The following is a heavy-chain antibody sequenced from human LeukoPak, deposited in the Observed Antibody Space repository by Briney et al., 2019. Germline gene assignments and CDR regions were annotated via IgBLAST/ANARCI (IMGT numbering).Heavy chain of an antibody. Sequence: PGGSLRLSCAASGFTFRLYGMDWVRQAPGKGLEWVAAISYDGTNKYYVDSVKGRFTISRDNSKNTLYLQMNRPGPEDTAVYYCAKDRFSYASGNADYRGEGTLVTVSS. J-gene: IGHJ4*02. CDR3: AKDRFSYASGNADY. D-gene: IGHD3-10*01. CDR2: ISYDGTNK. V-gene: IGHV3-30*18. CDR1: GFTFRLYG.